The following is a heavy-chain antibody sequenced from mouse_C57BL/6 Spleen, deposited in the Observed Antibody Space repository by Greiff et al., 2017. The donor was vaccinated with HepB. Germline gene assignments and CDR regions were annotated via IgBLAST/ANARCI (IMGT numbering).Heavy chain of an antibody. D-gene: IGHD1-1*01. CDR1: GYSFTGYY. CDR2: INPSTGGT. Sequence: EVKLMESGPELVKPGASVKISCKASGYSFTGYYMNWVKQSPEKSLEWIGEINPSTGGTTYNQKFKAKATLTVDKSSSTAYMQLKSLTSEDSAVYYCARSGYGSSTGYWGQGTTLTVSS. V-gene: IGHV1-42*01. J-gene: IGHJ2*01. CDR3: ARSGYGSSTGY.